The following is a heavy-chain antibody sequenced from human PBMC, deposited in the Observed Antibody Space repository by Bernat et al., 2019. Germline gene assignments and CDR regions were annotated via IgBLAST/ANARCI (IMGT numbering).Heavy chain of an antibody. V-gene: IGHV1-2*02. Sequence: QEQLVQSGAEVKKPGASVKVSCKTSGFPFTGYFMHWVRQAPGQGVEWMGWINPNSGGTNFAQKFQGRVTMTRDTSNNTLYMELSRLRSDDTAIYYCARATRGIGYGLDNWFDPWGQGTLVTVSS. CDR2: INPNSGGT. CDR1: GFPFTGYF. D-gene: IGHD2-2*03. CDR3: ARATRGIGYGLDNWFDP. J-gene: IGHJ5*02.